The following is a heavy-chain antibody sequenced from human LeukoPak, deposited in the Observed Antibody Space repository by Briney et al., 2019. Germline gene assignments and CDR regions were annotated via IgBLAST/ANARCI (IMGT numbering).Heavy chain of an antibody. CDR1: GFTFDDYA. V-gene: IGHV3-9*01. CDR2: ISWNSGSI. J-gene: IGHJ4*02. D-gene: IGHD4-23*01. Sequence: PGRSLRLSCAASGFTFDDYAMHWVRQAPGKGLEWVSGISWNSGSIGYADSVKGRFTISRDNAKNSLYLQMNSLRDEDTAVYYCARTRTTVAPYFDYWGQGTLVTVSS. CDR3: ARTRTTVAPYFDY.